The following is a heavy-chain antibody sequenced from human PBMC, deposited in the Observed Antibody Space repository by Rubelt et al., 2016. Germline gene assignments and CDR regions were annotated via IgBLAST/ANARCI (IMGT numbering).Heavy chain of an antibody. V-gene: IGHV4-59*08. D-gene: IGHD5-24*01. CDR2: IYYSGST. CDR1: GGSISSYY. Sequence: QVQLQESGPGLVKPSETLSLTCTVSGGSISSYYWSWIRQPPGKGLEWIGYIYYSGSTNYNPSLKSRVTISVDTSKNQFARKLSSVTAADTAVYYCARRRDGYSHFDYWGQGTLVTVSS. CDR3: ARRRDGYSHFDY. J-gene: IGHJ4*02.